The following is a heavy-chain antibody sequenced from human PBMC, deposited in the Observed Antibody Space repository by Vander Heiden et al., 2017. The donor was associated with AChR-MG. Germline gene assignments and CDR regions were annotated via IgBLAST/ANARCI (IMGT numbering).Heavy chain of an antibody. CDR2: IYPGDSDT. D-gene: IGHD3-9*01. CDR3: ARLEELRYFDWLSSHDAFDI. CDR1: GYSFTSYG. V-gene: IGHV5-51*03. J-gene: IGHJ3*02. Sequence: EVQLVQSGAEVKKPGESLKISCMGSGYSFTSYGTGWVRQRPGTGLEGMGIIYPGDSDTRYSPSFQGQVTISADKSIRTAYLQWSSLKASDTAMYYCARLEELRYFDWLSSHDAFDIWGQGTMVTVSS.